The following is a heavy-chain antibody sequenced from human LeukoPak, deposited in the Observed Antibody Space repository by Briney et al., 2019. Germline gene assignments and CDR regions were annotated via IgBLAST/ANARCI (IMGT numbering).Heavy chain of an antibody. CDR3: ARPPYTFDYGDSTYYFDY. J-gene: IGHJ4*02. Sequence: SETLSLTCTVSGGSISSSSYYWGWIRQPPGKGLEWIGSIYYSGSTYYNPSLKSRVTISVDTSKNQFSLKLSSVTAADTAVYYCARPPYTFDYGDSTYYFDYWGQGTLVTVSS. D-gene: IGHD4-17*01. CDR1: GGSISSSSYY. CDR2: IYYSGST. V-gene: IGHV4-39*01.